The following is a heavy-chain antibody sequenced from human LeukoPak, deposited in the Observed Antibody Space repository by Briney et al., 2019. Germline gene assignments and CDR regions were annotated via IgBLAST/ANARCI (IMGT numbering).Heavy chain of an antibody. CDR2: INPSGGST. V-gene: IGHV1-46*01. CDR3: ARSPSNFWSGYPYYFDY. J-gene: IGHJ4*02. D-gene: IGHD3-3*01. Sequence: ASVKVSCKASGYTFTSYYMHWVRQAPGQGLEWMGIINPSGGSTSYAQKFQGRVTMTRDTSTSTVYTELSSLRSEDTAVYYCARSPSNFWSGYPYYFDYWGQGTLVTVSS. CDR1: GYTFTSYY.